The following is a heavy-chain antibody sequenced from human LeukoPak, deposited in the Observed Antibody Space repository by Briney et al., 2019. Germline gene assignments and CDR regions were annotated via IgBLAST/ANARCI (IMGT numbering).Heavy chain of an antibody. CDR3: ARYSSGYYHFDY. J-gene: IGHJ4*02. CDR2: IYYSGSI. V-gene: IGHV4-28*05. CDR1: GYSISSSNY. Sequence: SETLSLTCAVSGYSISSSNYWGWIRQPPGKGLEWIGHIYYSGSIYYNPSLKSRVTMSVDTSKNQFSLKLSSVTAADTAVYYCARYSSGYYHFDYWGQGTLVTVSS. D-gene: IGHD3-22*01.